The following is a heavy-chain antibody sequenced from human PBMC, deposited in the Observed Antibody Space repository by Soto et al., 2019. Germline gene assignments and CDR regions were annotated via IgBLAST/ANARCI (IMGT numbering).Heavy chain of an antibody. CDR1: GFTFSSYG. CDR3: ARLSSGWYFDY. J-gene: IGHJ4*02. D-gene: IGHD6-19*01. CDR2: IRGSGGST. V-gene: IGHV3-23*01. Sequence: EVQLLESGGGLVEPGGSLRLSCAASGFTFSSYGMSWVRQAPGKWLEWVSAIRGSGGSTYYADSVKGRFTISRDNSKNTLYLPMNSLRAEDTAVYYCARLSSGWYFDYWGQGTLVTVSS.